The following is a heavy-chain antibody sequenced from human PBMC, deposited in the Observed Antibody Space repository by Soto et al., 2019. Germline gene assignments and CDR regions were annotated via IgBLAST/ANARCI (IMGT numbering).Heavy chain of an antibody. CDR1: GFTFSSYA. V-gene: IGHV3-23*01. D-gene: IGHD1-26*01. Sequence: VGSLRLSCAASGFTFSSYAMSWVRQAPGKGLEWVSAISGAGGSTYYADSVKGRFTVSRDNSKNTLYLQMNSLRAEDTAVYYCAKGFRGFGTYLYFDYWGQGTLVTVSS. J-gene: IGHJ4*02. CDR2: ISGAGGST. CDR3: AKGFRGFGTYLYFDY.